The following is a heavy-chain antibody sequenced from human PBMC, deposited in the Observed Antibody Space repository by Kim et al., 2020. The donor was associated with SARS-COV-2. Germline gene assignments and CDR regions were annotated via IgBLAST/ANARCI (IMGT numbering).Heavy chain of an antibody. CDR1: GFTVSSNY. V-gene: IGHV3-53*01. CDR3: ARDQCKGQWPAYYYYGMDV. D-gene: IGHD6-19*01. Sequence: GGSLRLSCAASGFTVSSNYMSWVRQAPGKGLEWVSVIYSGGSTYYADSVKGRLTISRDNSKNTLYLQMNSLRAEDTAVYYCARDQCKGQWPAYYYYGMDVWGQGTTVTVSS. J-gene: IGHJ6*02. CDR2: IYSGGST.